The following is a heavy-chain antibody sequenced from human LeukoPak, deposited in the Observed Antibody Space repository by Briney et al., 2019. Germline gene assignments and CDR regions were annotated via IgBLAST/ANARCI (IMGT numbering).Heavy chain of an antibody. CDR2: IYHSGST. CDR3: NAYGSGSVFDY. D-gene: IGHD3-10*01. V-gene: IGHV4-38-2*02. CDR1: GYSISSGYY. J-gene: IGHJ4*02. Sequence: SETLSLTCTVSGYSISSGYYWGWIRQPPGKGLEWIGSIYHSGSTYYNPSLKSRVTISVDTSKNQFSLKLSSVTAADTAVYYCNAYGSGSVFDYWGQGTLVTVSS.